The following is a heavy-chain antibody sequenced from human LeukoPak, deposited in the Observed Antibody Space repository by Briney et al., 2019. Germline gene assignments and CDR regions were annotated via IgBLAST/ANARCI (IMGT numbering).Heavy chain of an antibody. CDR1: GGSISSSSYY. D-gene: IGHD4-23*01. Sequence: SETLSLTCTVSGGSISSSSYYWGWIRQPPGKGLEWIGSIYYSGSTYYNPSLKSRVTISVDTSKNQFSLKLSSVTAADMAVYYCARHLDYGGPDAFDIWGKGQWSPSLQ. V-gene: IGHV4-39*01. CDR2: IYYSGST. J-gene: IGHJ3*02. CDR3: ARHLDYGGPDAFDI.